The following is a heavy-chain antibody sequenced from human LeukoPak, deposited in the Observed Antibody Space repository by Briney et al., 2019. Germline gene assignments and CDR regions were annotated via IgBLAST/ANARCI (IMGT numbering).Heavy chain of an antibody. CDR3: ARQLRATDAFDI. CDR2: INPNSGGT. CDR1: GYTFSDYY. Sequence: ASVKVSCKASGYTFSDYYIHWVRQAPGQGLEWMGWINPNSGGTNYAQKFQGRVTMTRDTSISTAYMELSRLRSDDTAVYYCARQLRATDAFDIWGQGTMVTVSS. D-gene: IGHD1-7*01. V-gene: IGHV1-2*02. J-gene: IGHJ3*02.